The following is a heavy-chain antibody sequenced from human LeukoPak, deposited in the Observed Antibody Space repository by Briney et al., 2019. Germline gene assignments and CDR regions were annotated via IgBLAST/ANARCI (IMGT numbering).Heavy chain of an antibody. CDR3: ASSGSYYWFDP. V-gene: IGHV4-39*07. D-gene: IGHD1-26*01. CDR1: GGSISSSSYY. Sequence: SETLSLTCTASGGSISSSSYYWGWIRQPPGKGLEWIGSIYYSGSTYYNPSLKSRVTISVDTSKNQFSLKLSSVTAADTAVYYCASSGSYYWFDPWGQGTLVTVSS. J-gene: IGHJ5*02. CDR2: IYYSGST.